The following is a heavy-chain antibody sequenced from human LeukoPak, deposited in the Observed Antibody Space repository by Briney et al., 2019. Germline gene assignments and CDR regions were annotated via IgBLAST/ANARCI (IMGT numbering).Heavy chain of an antibody. CDR2: IRGDVTNP. CDR1: GFAFNTYW. CDR3: ARGTYYAPFDP. D-gene: IGHD2/OR15-2a*01. J-gene: IGHJ5*02. Sequence: GGSLRLSCAASGFAFNTYWMHWVRQVPGKGLVWVSRIRGDVTNPIYADSVKGRFTISRDNAKNTLYLQMNSLRAEDTAVYYCARGTYYAPFDPWGQGTLVTVSS. V-gene: IGHV3-74*01.